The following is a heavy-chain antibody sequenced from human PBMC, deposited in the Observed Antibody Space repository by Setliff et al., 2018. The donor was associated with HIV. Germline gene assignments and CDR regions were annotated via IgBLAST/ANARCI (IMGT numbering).Heavy chain of an antibody. CDR1: GGSVSGYK. D-gene: IGHD2-2*01. V-gene: IGHV4-4*08. Sequence: PSETLSLTCIVSGGSVSGYKWSWIRQSPGKGLEWIGYIYTSGSATYNPSLKSRVTISIDTSKNQFSLKLSSVTAADTAVYYCAPINWYQPIFDFWGQGTLVTVSS. CDR3: APINWYQPIFDF. J-gene: IGHJ4*02. CDR2: IYTSGSA.